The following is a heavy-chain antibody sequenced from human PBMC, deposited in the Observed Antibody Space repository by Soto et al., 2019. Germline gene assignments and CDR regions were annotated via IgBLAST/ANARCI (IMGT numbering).Heavy chain of an antibody. CDR1: GFTFSSYA. D-gene: IGHD3-3*01. CDR2: ISGSGGST. Sequence: GGSLRLSCAASGFTFSSYAMSWVRHAPGKGLEWVSAISGSGGSTYYADSVKGRFTISRDNSKNTLYLQMNSLRAEDTAVYYCAKDNTIFGVVIPTDVWGKGTTVTVSS. J-gene: IGHJ6*03. CDR3: AKDNTIFGVVIPTDV. V-gene: IGHV3-23*01.